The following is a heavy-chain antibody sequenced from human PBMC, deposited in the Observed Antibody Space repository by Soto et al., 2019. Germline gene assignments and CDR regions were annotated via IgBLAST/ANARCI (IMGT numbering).Heavy chain of an antibody. CDR2: INHSGST. CDR1: GGSFSGYY. D-gene: IGHD2-15*01. Sequence: QVQLQQWGAGLLKPSETLSLTCAVYGGSFSGYYWSWIRQPPGKGLEWIGEINHSGSTNYNPSLKSRVTISVDTSKNQFSLELSSVTAADTAVYYCARGVGRYCSGGSCTADWYFDLWGRGTLVTVSS. J-gene: IGHJ2*01. V-gene: IGHV4-34*01. CDR3: ARGVGRYCSGGSCTADWYFDL.